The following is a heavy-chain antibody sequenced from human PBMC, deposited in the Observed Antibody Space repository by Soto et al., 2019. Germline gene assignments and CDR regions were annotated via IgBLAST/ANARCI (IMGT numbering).Heavy chain of an antibody. Sequence: QVQLVQSGAEEKKPGASVKVSCKASGYTLTTYAVHWVRQAPGERLEWMGWINAGKGDTRYSQKFQGRLTITRDTSATTVYMELSALRSEDTAVYYCVKDTYYNGNYFGLDVWGQGTTVTVSS. CDR3: VKDTYYNGNYFGLDV. CDR1: GYTLTTYA. D-gene: IGHD3-10*01. J-gene: IGHJ6*02. V-gene: IGHV1-3*05. CDR2: INAGKGDT.